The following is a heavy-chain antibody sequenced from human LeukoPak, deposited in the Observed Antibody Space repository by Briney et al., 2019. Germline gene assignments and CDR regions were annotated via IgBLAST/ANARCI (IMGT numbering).Heavy chain of an antibody. D-gene: IGHD2-2*02. J-gene: IGHJ3*02. V-gene: IGHV3-11*04. CDR1: GFTFSDYY. CDR2: ISSSGSTI. CDR3: ARDPYCSSTSCYRSYAFEI. Sequence: GGSLRLSCAASGFTFSDYYMSWIRQAPGKGLEWVSYISSSGSTIYYADSVKGRFTISRDSSKSTLYLQMNSLRAEDTAVYYCARDPYCSSTSCYRSYAFEIWGQGTMVTVSS.